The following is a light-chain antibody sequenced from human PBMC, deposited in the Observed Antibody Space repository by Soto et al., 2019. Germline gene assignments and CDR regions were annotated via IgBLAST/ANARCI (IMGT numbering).Light chain of an antibody. J-gene: IGKJ1*01. CDR2: DAS. Sequence: DIQMTQSPSTLSASVGDRVTITCRASQSISSWLAWYQQKPGKAPKLLIYDASSLESGVPSRFSGSGCGTEFTLTISSLQPDDFATYYCQQYNSYSGGTFGQGTKVEIK. CDR1: QSISSW. CDR3: QQYNSYSGGT. V-gene: IGKV1-5*01.